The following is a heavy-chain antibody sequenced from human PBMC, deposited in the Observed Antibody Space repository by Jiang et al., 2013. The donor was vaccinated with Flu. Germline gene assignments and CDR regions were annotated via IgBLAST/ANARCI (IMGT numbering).Heavy chain of an antibody. CDR2: ISSSSSYI. CDR3: AREEGSGGSWGFDY. J-gene: IGHJ4*02. D-gene: IGHD2-15*01. Sequence: SISSSSSYIYYADSVKGRFTISRDNAKNSLYLQMNSLRAEDTAVYYCAREEGSGGSWGFDYWGQGTLVTVSS. V-gene: IGHV3-21*01.